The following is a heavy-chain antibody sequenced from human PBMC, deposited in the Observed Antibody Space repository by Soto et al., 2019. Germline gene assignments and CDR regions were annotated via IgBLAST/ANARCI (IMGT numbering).Heavy chain of an antibody. CDR1: GYTFSDYY. J-gene: IGHJ6*02. V-gene: IGHV1-2*04. Sequence: ASVKVSCKASGYTFSDYYMHWVRQAPGQGLEWMGWINPNSGGTNYAQKFQGWVTMTRDTSISTAYMELSRLTSDDTAVYYCARDHCSSTGCYEHCYYGMDVWGQGTTVTVSS. CDR2: INPNSGGT. CDR3: ARDHCSSTGCYEHCYYGMDV. D-gene: IGHD2-2*01.